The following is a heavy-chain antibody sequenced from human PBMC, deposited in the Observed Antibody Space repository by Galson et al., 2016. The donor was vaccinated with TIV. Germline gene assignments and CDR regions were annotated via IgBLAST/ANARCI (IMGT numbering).Heavy chain of an antibody. CDR2: INPIFGTA. CDR3: ARGRGYYFGSGSSYFDY. V-gene: IGHV1-69*06. CDR1: GGTFSNFV. D-gene: IGHD3-10*01. Sequence: SVKVSCKASGGTFSNFVISWVQQAPGQGLEWMGSINPIFGTANYAQKFQGRVTITADTSTSTIYMELSSLRSEDTAVYYCARGRGYYFGSGSSYFDYWGQGSLVTVSS. J-gene: IGHJ4*02.